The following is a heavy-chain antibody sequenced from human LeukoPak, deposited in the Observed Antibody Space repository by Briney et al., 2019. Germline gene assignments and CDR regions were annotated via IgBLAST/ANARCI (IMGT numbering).Heavy chain of an antibody. V-gene: IGHV3-11*01. CDR3: ARATAADTAMIYFDY. Sequence: GGSLRLSCAASGFTFSDCYMSWIRQAPGKGLEWVSYISSSGHIIYSADSVKGRFTISRDNAKNSLYLQINSLRAEDTAVYYCARATAADTAMIYFDYWGQGTLVTVSS. J-gene: IGHJ4*02. CDR1: GFTFSDCY. CDR2: ISSSGHII. D-gene: IGHD5-18*01.